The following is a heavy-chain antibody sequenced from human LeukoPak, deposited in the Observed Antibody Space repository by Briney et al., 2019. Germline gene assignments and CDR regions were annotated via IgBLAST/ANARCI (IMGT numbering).Heavy chain of an antibody. CDR3: ATYGQVLLPFES. Sequence: PGGSLRLSCAASGFTFSSYTMNWVRQAPGKGLEWVSSISSSSSYIYYADSVRGRFTISRDNSKSTLSLQMNSLRAEDTAIYYCATYGQVLLPFESWGQGTLVTVSS. J-gene: IGHJ4*02. CDR2: ISSSSSYI. CDR1: GFTFSSYT. V-gene: IGHV3-21*04. D-gene: IGHD2-8*02.